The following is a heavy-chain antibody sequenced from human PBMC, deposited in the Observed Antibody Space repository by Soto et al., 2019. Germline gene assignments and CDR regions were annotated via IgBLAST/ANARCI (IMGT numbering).Heavy chain of an antibody. CDR2: IYWNDDK. CDR3: AHSRTQQLVQLFDY. Sequence: QITLKESGPTLVKPTQTLTLTCTFSGFSLSTSGVGVGWIRQPPGKALEWLALIYWNDDKRYSPSLKSRLTITKDTSKNPVVITMTNMDPVDTATYYCAHSRTQQLVQLFDYWGQGTLVTVSS. V-gene: IGHV2-5*01. D-gene: IGHD6-13*01. CDR1: GFSLSTSGVG. J-gene: IGHJ4*02.